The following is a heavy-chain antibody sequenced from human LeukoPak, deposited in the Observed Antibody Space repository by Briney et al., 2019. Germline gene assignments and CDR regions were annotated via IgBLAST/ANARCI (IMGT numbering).Heavy chain of an antibody. V-gene: IGHV3-23*01. J-gene: IGHJ5*02. CDR1: GFTFSSYA. CDR3: AKGLSIDYHWLDP. Sequence: PGGSLRLSCAASGFTFSSYAMSWVRQAPGKGLEWVSVSSGSGGSTNYADSVRGRFTISRDNSKNTLYLEMNSLRAEDTAVYYCAKGLSIDYHWLDPWGQGTLVTVSS. CDR2: SSGSGGST. D-gene: IGHD4-11*01.